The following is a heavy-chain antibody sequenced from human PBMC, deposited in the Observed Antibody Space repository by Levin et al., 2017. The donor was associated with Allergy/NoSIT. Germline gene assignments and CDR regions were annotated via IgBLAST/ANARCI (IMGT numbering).Heavy chain of an antibody. J-gene: IGHJ6*02. CDR3: ARGHSGWSLNYYYGMDV. V-gene: IGHV4-34*01. CDR1: GGSFSGYY. D-gene: IGHD6-19*01. CDR2: INHSGST. Sequence: SQTLSLTCAVYGGSFSGYYWSWIRQPPGKGLEWIGEINHSGSTNYNPSLKSRVTISVDTSKNQFSLKLSSVTAADTAVYYCARGHSGWSLNYYYGMDVWGQGTTVTVSS.